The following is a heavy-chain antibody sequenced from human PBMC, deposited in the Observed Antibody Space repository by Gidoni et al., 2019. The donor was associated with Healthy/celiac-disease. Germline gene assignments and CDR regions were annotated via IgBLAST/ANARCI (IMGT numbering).Heavy chain of an antibody. V-gene: IGHV3-33*01. J-gene: IGHJ4*02. CDR3: AREYGSGSQVDY. Sequence: QVQLVESGGGVVQPGRSLRLSCAASGFTFSSYGMHWVRQAPGKGLEWVAVIWYDGSNKYYADSVKGRFTISRDNSKNTLYLQMNSLRAEDTAVYYCAREYGSGSQVDYWGQGTLVTVSS. CDR2: IWYDGSNK. D-gene: IGHD3-10*01. CDR1: GFTFSSYG.